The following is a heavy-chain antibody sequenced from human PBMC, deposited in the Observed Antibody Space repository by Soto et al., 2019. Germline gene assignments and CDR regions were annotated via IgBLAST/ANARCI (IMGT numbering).Heavy chain of an antibody. V-gene: IGHV4-39*01. D-gene: IGHD2-8*01. CDR1: GGSISSSSYY. CDR3: ARRVGDIVLPHYYYYMDV. Sequence: QLQLQESGPGLVKPSETLSLTCTVSGGSISSSSYYWGWIRQPPGKGLEWIGSIYYSGSTYYNPSLKSRVTISVDTSKNQFSLKLSSVTAADTAVYYCARRVGDIVLPHYYYYMDVWGKGTTVTVSS. J-gene: IGHJ6*03. CDR2: IYYSGST.